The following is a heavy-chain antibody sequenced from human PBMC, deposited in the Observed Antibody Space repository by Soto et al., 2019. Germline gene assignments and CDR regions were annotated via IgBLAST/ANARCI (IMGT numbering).Heavy chain of an antibody. J-gene: IGHJ6*02. D-gene: IGHD2-21*02. CDR2: ISSSSSYI. CDR3: ARDQVVTAIPPYYCYYYGMDV. CDR1: GFTFSSYS. Sequence: GGSLRLSCAASGFTFSSYSMNWVRQAPGKGLEWVSSISSSSSYIYYADSVKGRFTISRDNAKNSLYLQMNSLRAEDTAVYYCARDQVVTAIPPYYCYYYGMDVWGQGTSVTVSS. V-gene: IGHV3-21*01.